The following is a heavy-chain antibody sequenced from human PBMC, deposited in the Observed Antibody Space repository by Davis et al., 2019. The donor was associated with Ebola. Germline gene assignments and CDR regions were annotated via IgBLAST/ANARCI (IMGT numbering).Heavy chain of an antibody. D-gene: IGHD6-13*01. CDR3: ARAPSIAAARGLYYYYGMDV. Sequence: ASVKVSCKASGYTFTSYYMHWVRQAPGQGLEWMGIINPSGGSTSYAQKFQGRVTMTRDTSTSTVYMELSSLRSEDTAVYYCARAPSIAAARGLYYYYGMDVWGQGTTVTVSS. CDR2: INPSGGST. V-gene: IGHV1-46*01. J-gene: IGHJ6*02. CDR1: GYTFTSYY.